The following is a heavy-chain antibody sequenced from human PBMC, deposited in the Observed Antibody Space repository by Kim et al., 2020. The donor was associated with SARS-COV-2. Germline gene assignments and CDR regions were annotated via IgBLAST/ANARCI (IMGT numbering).Heavy chain of an antibody. CDR3: TRGGAAGTFDY. CDR1: GFTFSTYW. CDR2: VDGDGTRT. D-gene: IGHD6-13*01. Sequence: GGSLRLSCAASGFTFSTYWMHWVRQAPGKGLVWVSHVDGDGTRTTYADSVKGRFTVSRDNAKNTLFLQMNGLSAEDTAIYYCTRGGAAGTFDYWGRRTLVTVSS. V-gene: IGHV3-74*01. J-gene: IGHJ4*01.